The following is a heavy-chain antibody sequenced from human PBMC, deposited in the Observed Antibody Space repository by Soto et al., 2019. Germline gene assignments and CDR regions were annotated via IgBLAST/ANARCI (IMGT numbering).Heavy chain of an antibody. V-gene: IGHV1-2*04. D-gene: IGHD1-26*01. Sequence: SVKVSCKASGYTFTSYYMHWVRQAPGQGLEWMGWINPNSGGTNYAQKFQGWVTMTRDTSISTAYMELSRLRSDDTAVYYCARDPLGVGATTYFDYWGQGTLVTVSS. CDR3: ARDPLGVGATTYFDY. J-gene: IGHJ4*02. CDR2: INPNSGGT. CDR1: GYTFTSYY.